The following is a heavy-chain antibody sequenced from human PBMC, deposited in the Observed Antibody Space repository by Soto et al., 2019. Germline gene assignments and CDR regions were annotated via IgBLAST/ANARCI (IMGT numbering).Heavy chain of an antibody. J-gene: IGHJ6*03. D-gene: IGHD6-6*01. Sequence: SETLSLTCTVSGGSISSSSYYWGWIRQPPGKGLEWIGSIYYSGSTYYNPSLKSRVTISVDTSKNQFSLKLSSVTAADTAVYYCARHKGGSSSPNYYYYYYMDVWGKGTTVTVSS. V-gene: IGHV4-39*01. CDR3: ARHKGGSSSPNYYYYYYMDV. CDR1: GGSISSSSYY. CDR2: IYYSGST.